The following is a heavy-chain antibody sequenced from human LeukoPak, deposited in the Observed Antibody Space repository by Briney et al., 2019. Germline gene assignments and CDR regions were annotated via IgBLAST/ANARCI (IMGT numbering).Heavy chain of an antibody. V-gene: IGHV3-21*01. CDR3: ARDGRYDSSGYYYAYGLDV. CDR2: ISSSSSYI. Sequence: GGSLRLSCAASGFTFSSYSMNWVRQAPGKGLEWVSSISSSSSYIYYADSVKGQFTISRDNAKNSLYLQMNSLRAEDTAVYYCARDGRYDSSGYYYAYGLDVWGQGTTVTVSS. CDR1: GFTFSSYS. J-gene: IGHJ6*02. D-gene: IGHD3-22*01.